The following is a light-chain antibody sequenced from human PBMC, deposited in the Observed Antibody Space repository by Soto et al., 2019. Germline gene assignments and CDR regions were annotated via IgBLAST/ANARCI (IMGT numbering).Light chain of an antibody. V-gene: IGKV3-20*01. CDR1: QSVSSSW. Sequence: EIVLTQSPGTLSLSTGERATLSCRASQSVSSSWLAWYQQKPGQAPRLLIYGASSRATGIPDRVSGSGSGTDFTLTISRLEPEDFAVYYCQQYGSSPWTFGQGIKVDI. CDR3: QQYGSSPWT. CDR2: GAS. J-gene: IGKJ1*01.